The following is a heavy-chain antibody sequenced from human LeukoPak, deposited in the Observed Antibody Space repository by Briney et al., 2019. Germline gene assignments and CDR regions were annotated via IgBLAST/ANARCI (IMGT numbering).Heavy chain of an antibody. Sequence: GASVKVSCKASGYTFTGYYMHWVRQAPGQGLEWMGWINRNSGGTNYAQKFQGRVTMTRDTSISTAYMELSRLRSDDTAVYYCVDGPSRAAAYDSSGLPTALTDYWGQGTLATVSS. V-gene: IGHV1-2*02. D-gene: IGHD3-22*01. CDR1: GYTFTGYY. CDR3: VDGPSRAAAYDSSGLPTALTDY. CDR2: INRNSGGT. J-gene: IGHJ4*02.